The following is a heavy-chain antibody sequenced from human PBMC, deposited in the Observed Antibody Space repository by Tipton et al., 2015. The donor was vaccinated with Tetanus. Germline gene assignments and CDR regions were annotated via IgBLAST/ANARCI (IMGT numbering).Heavy chain of an antibody. D-gene: IGHD5-18*01. Sequence: AASGFTFSRYAMSWVRQSPGKGLEWVSGISGSGGNTYYTDSVKGRFTISRDDSKNTLYLQMNSVRAEDTAKYYCARGVNVDTTLVTPRVGTPWEQGGGRFFGSFDCWGQGILVTVSS. J-gene: IGHJ4*02. CDR2: ISGSGGNT. V-gene: IGHV3-23*01. CDR3: ARGVNVDTTLVTPRVGTPWEQGGGRFFGSFDC. CDR1: GFTFSRYA.